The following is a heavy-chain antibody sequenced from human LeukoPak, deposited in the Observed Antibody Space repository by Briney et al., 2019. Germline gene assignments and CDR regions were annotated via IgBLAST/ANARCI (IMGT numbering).Heavy chain of an antibody. CDR2: ISYDGSNK. CDR1: GFTFSSYG. CDR3: AKDLEAARLWFGEYVDY. V-gene: IGHV3-30*18. J-gene: IGHJ4*02. D-gene: IGHD3-10*01. Sequence: RRSLRLSCAASGFTFSSYGMHWVRQAPGKGLEWVAVISYDGSNKYYADSVKGRFTISRDNSKNTLYLQMNSLRAEDTAVYYCAKDLEAARLWFGEYVDYWGQGTLVTVSS.